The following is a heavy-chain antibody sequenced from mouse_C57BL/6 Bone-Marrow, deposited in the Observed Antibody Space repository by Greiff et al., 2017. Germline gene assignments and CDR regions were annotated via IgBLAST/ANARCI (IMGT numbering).Heavy chain of an antibody. V-gene: IGHV1-69*01. CDR1: GYTFTSYW. J-gene: IGHJ2*01. D-gene: IGHD2-12*01. Sequence: QVQLQQPGAELVMPGASVKLSCKASGYTFTSYWMHWVKQRPGQGLEWIGEIDPSDSSTNYNQKFKGKSTLTVDKSSSTAYMQLSSLTSEDSAVYYCARWGRRFDYWGQGTTLTVSS. CDR2: IDPSDSST. CDR3: ARWGRRFDY.